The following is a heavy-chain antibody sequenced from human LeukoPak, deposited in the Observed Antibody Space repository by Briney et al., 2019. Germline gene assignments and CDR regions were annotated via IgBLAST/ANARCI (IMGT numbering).Heavy chain of an antibody. CDR3: TTDLKDY. J-gene: IGHJ4*02. CDR2: IKSKTDGGTT. CDR1: GFTFSNTW. V-gene: IGHV3-15*01. Sequence: PAGSLTLSCTASGFTFSNTWMSWVRQPPAQGQEWVGSIKSKTDGGTTDYAAPVKGRFTISRDDSKNTLYLQMNSLKTEDTAVYYCTTDLKDYWGQGTLVTVCS.